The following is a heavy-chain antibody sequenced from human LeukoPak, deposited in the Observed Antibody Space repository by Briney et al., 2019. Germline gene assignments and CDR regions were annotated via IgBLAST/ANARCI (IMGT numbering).Heavy chain of an antibody. D-gene: IGHD2-15*01. J-gene: IGHJ3*02. V-gene: IGHV5-51*01. CDR3: ARTAFQDIVVVVADDAFDI. CDR2: IYPGDSDT. CDR1: GYSFTSYW. Sequence: GESLQISCQGSGYSFTSYWIGWVRQMPGKGLEWMGIIYPGDSDTRYSPSFQGQVTISADKSISTAYLQWSSLKASDTAMYYCARTAFQDIVVVVADDAFDIWGQGTMVTVSS.